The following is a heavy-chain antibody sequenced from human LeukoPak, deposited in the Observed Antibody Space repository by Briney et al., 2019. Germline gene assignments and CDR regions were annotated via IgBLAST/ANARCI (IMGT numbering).Heavy chain of an antibody. CDR3: ARDRSRDPCFDY. CDR2: INPNSGGT. Sequence: ASVKVSCKASGYTFTGYYIHWVRQAPGQGLEWMGWINPNSGGTNYAQKFQGRVTMTRDTSISTAYMELSRLRSDDTAVYYCARDRSRDPCFDYWGQGTLVTVSS. J-gene: IGHJ4*02. CDR1: GYTFTGYY. V-gene: IGHV1-2*02.